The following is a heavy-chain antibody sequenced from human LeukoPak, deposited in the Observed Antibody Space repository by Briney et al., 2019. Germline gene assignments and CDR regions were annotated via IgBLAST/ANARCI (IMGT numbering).Heavy chain of an antibody. Sequence: ASVKVSCKASGYTFTSYDINWVRQATGQGLEWMGWMNPNSGNTGYAQKFQGRVTMTRNTSISTAYMELSSLRSEDTAVYYCARGAPYYYDSSGSRGHAFDIWGQGTMVTVSS. V-gene: IGHV1-8*01. D-gene: IGHD3-22*01. CDR3: ARGAPYYYDSSGSRGHAFDI. CDR2: MNPNSGNT. CDR1: GYTFTSYD. J-gene: IGHJ3*02.